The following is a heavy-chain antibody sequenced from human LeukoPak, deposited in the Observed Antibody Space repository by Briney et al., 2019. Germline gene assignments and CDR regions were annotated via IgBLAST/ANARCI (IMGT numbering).Heavy chain of an antibody. CDR3: AREFKVDTGYDFWAPLYDY. V-gene: IGHV1-69*05. CDR1: GGTFSSYA. D-gene: IGHD3-3*01. CDR2: IIPIFGTA. J-gene: IGHJ4*02. Sequence: SVKVSCKASGGTFSSYAISWVRQAPGQGLEWMGRIIPIFGTANYAQKFQGRVTITTDESTSTVYMELSSLRSEDTAVYYCAREFKVDTGYDFWAPLYDYWGQGTLVTVSS.